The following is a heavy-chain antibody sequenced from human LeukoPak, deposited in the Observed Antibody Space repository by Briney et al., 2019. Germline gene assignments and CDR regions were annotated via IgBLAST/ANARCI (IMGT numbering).Heavy chain of an antibody. CDR1: GGSFSGYY. D-gene: IGHD3-10*01. Sequence: SETLSLTCAVYGGSFSGYYWSWIRQPPGKGLEWIGEINHSGSTNYNPSLKSRVTISVDTSKNQFSLKLSSVTAADTAVYYCARDGPPFGEPYLDYWGQGTLVTVSS. CDR3: ARDGPPFGEPYLDY. V-gene: IGHV4-34*01. J-gene: IGHJ4*02. CDR2: INHSGST.